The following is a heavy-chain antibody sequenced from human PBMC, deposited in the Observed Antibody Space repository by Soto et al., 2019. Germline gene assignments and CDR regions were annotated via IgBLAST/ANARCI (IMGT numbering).Heavy chain of an antibody. Sequence: GGSLRLSCAAYGFTFSSYAMSWVRQAPGKGLEWVSTISTGGGSTYYADSVKGRFTISRDNSKNTLFLQMNSLRVEDTAVYYCARVRGVILAAWYFDYWGQGTLVTVSS. J-gene: IGHJ4*02. D-gene: IGHD3-10*01. CDR1: GFTFSSYA. CDR2: ISTGGGST. CDR3: ARVRGVILAAWYFDY. V-gene: IGHV3-23*01.